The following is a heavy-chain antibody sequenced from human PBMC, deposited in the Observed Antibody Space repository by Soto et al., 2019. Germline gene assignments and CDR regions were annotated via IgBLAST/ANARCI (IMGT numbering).Heavy chain of an antibody. CDR2: IYYSGST. CDR3: ARGLGINWFDP. V-gene: IGHV4-59*08. Sequence: PSETLSLTCTVSGGSISSYYWSWTRQPPGKGLEWIGYIYYSGSTNYNPSLKSRVTISVDTSKNQFSLKLSSVTAADTAVYYCARGLGINWFDPWGQGTPVTVSS. J-gene: IGHJ5*02. CDR1: GGSISSYY.